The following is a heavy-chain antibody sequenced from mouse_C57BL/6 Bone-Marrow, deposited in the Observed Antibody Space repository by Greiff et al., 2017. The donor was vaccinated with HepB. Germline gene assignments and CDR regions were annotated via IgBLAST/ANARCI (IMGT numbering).Heavy chain of an antibody. CDR2: IRLKSDNYAT. J-gene: IGHJ3*01. CDR3: TWYPWFAY. CDR1: GFTFSNYW. V-gene: IGHV6-3*01. Sequence: EVQGVESGGGLVQPGGSMKLSCVASGFTFSNYWMNWVRQSPEKGLEWVAQIRLKSDNYATHYAESVKGRFTISRDDSKSSVYLQMNNLRAEDTGIYYCTWYPWFAYWGQGTLVTVSA. D-gene: IGHD1-1*02.